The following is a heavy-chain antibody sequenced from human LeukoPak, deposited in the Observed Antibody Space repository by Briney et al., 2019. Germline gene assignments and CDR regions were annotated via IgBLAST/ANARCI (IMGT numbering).Heavy chain of an antibody. CDR2: ISGSGGST. CDR1: GFTFSSYA. Sequence: GGSLRLSCAASGFTFSSYAMSWVRQAPGEGLEWVSAISGSGGSTYYADSVKGRFTISRDNSKNTLYLQMNSLRAEDTAVYYCARSAVGATAYDYWGQGTLVTVSS. V-gene: IGHV3-23*01. CDR3: ARSAVGATAYDY. D-gene: IGHD1-26*01. J-gene: IGHJ4*02.